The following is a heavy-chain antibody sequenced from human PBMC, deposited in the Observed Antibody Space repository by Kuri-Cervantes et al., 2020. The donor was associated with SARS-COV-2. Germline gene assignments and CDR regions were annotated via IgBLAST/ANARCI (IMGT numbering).Heavy chain of an antibody. CDR1: GFTFGDYA. V-gene: IGHV3-49*03. J-gene: IGHJ5*02. Sequence: GESLKISCTASGFTFGDYAMSWFRQAPGKGLEWVGFIRSKAYGGTTEYAASVKGRFTISRDDSKNTAYLQMNSLKTEDTAVYYCTMGDWFDPWGQGTLVTVSS. CDR3: TMGDWFDP. D-gene: IGHD3-16*01. CDR2: IRSKAYGGTT.